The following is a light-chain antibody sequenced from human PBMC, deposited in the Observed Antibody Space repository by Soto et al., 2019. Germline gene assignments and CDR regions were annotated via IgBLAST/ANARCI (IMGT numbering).Light chain of an antibody. Sequence: EIVLTQSPGTVSLSPGERATLSCRASQSVSSSYLAWYQQKPGQAPRLLIYGASSRATGLPDRFSGRGSGTDFILTISRLEPEDFAVYYCQQYGSSPLTFGGGTKVEIK. J-gene: IGKJ4*01. V-gene: IGKV3-20*01. CDR1: QSVSSSY. CDR2: GAS. CDR3: QQYGSSPLT.